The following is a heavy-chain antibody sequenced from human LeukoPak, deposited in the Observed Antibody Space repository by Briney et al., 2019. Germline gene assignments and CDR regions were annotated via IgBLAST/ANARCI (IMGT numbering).Heavy chain of an antibody. Sequence: SETLSLTCAVYGGSLSGYYWSWIRQPPGKGLEWIGEINHSGSTNYNPSLKSRVTISVDTSKNQFSLKLSSVTAADTAVYYCARATVEDSTMIVVVISLDYWGQGTLVTVSS. V-gene: IGHV4-34*01. J-gene: IGHJ4*02. D-gene: IGHD3-22*01. CDR2: INHSGST. CDR3: ARATVEDSTMIVVVISLDY. CDR1: GGSLSGYY.